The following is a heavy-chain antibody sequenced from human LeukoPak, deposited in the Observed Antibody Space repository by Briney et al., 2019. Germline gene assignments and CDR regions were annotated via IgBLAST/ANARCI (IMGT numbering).Heavy chain of an antibody. CDR3: TRGPTYYYDSSGYSY. CDR1: GFTFGDYA. V-gene: IGHV3-49*04. CDR2: IRSKAYGGTT. Sequence: GSLRLSCTASGFTFGDYAMSWVRQAPGKGLEWVGFIRSKAYGGTTEYAASVKGRFTISRDDSKSIAYLQMNSLKTEDTAVYYCTRGPTYYYDSSGYSYWGQGTLVTVSS. J-gene: IGHJ4*02. D-gene: IGHD3-22*01.